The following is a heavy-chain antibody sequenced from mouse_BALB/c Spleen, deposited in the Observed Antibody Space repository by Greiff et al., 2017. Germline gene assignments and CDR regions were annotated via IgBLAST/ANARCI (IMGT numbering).Heavy chain of an antibody. J-gene: IGHJ1*01. CDR1: GYSITSGYR. CDR2: IHYSGST. Sequence: VQLQQSGPDLVKPSQSLSLTCTVTGYSITSGYRWHWIRQFPGNKLEWMGYIHYSGSTNYNPSLKSRISITRDTSKNRFFLQLNSVTTEDTATYYCARLGYWYFDVWGAGTTVTVSS. V-gene: IGHV3-1*02. CDR3: ARLGYWYFDV.